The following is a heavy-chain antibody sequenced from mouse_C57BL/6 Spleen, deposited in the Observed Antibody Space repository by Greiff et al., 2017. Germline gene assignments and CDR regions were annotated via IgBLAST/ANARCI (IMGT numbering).Heavy chain of an antibody. CDR3: ARGGYYDYDESY. V-gene: IGHV1-82*01. Sequence: QVQLQQSGPELVKPGASVKISCKASGYAFRSSWMNWVKQRPGKGLEWIGRIYPGDGDTNYNGQFKGKATLTADKSSSTAYMQLSSLTSEDSAVYFCARGGYYDYDESYWGQGALVTVSA. D-gene: IGHD2-4*01. J-gene: IGHJ3*01. CDR2: IYPGDGDT. CDR1: GYAFRSSW.